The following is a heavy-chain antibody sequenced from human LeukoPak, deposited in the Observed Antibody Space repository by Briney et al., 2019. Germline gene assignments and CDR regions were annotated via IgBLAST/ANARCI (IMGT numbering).Heavy chain of an antibody. CDR2: ISAYNGNT. Sequence: ASVKVSCKASGYTFTSYGISWVRQAPGQGLEWMGWISAYNGNTNYAQKLQGRVTMTTDTSTSTAYMELRSLRSDDTAVYYCASVKTGDYHFDYWGQGTPVTVSS. V-gene: IGHV1-18*01. J-gene: IGHJ4*02. CDR3: ASVKTGDYHFDY. D-gene: IGHD4-17*01. CDR1: GYTFTSYG.